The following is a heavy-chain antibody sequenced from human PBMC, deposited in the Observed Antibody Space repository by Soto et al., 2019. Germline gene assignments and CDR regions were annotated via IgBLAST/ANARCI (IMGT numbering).Heavy chain of an antibody. CDR3: ARDTAMGFYYYYGMDV. V-gene: IGHV1-69*13. CDR2: IIPIFGTA. D-gene: IGHD5-18*01. J-gene: IGHJ6*02. CDR1: GGTFSSYA. Sequence: ASVKVSCKASGGTFSSYAISWVRQAPGQGLEWMGGIIPIFGTANYAQKFQGRVTITADESTSTAYMELSSLRSEDTAVYYCARDTAMGFYYYYGMDVWGQGTTVTVSS.